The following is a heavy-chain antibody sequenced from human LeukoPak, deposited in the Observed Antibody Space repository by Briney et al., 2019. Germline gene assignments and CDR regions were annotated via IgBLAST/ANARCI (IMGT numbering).Heavy chain of an antibody. V-gene: IGHV1-8*03. D-gene: IGHD1-1*01. J-gene: IGHJ6*03. Sequence: ASVKVSCKTSGYTFTGYYIHWVRQATGQGLEWMGWMNPISANSGYSQKFQGRVTITRDTSISTAYMELSSLRSEDTAVYYCARAVRGYENYYYYYFDVWGKGTTVTVSS. CDR1: GYTFTGYY. CDR2: MNPISANS. CDR3: ARAVRGYENYYYYYFDV.